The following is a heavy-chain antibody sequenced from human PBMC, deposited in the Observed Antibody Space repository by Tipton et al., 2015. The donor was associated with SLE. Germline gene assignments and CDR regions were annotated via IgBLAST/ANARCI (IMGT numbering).Heavy chain of an antibody. CDR3: ARGDWEAENFVDH. V-gene: IGHV1-46*02. Sequence: QLVQSGPEVKKPGASVKVSCKTSGYTFNNHFMHWVRQAPGHGLEWIGIINPRGGSTNYAQKFQDRVIMTRDTSTSTVDMELSGLRSEDSAVYYCARGDWEAENFVDHWGQGTLVTVSS. J-gene: IGHJ4*02. D-gene: IGHD3/OR15-3a*01. CDR2: INPRGGST. CDR1: GYTFNNHF.